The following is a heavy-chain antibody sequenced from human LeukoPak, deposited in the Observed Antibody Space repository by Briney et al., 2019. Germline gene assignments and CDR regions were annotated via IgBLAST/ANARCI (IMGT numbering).Heavy chain of an antibody. CDR1: GFTFSGSA. V-gene: IGHV3-73*01. J-gene: IGHJ4*02. CDR2: IRSKANSYAT. Sequence: GGSLKLSCAASGFTFSGSAMHWVRQASGKGLEWVGRIRSKANSYATAYAASVKGRFTISRDDSKNTAYLQMNSLKTEDTAVYYCTRGYCSSTSCYGYFDYWGQETLVTVSS. CDR3: TRGYCSSTSCYGYFDY. D-gene: IGHD2-2*01.